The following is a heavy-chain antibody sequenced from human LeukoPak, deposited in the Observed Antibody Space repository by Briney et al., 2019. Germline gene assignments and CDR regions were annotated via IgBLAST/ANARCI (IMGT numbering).Heavy chain of an antibody. V-gene: IGHV1-46*01. Sequence: ASVKVSCKASGYTFTSYYMHWVRQAPGQGLEWIGIINPSGGSTSYAQKFQGRVTMTRDTSTSTVYMELSSLRSEDTAVYYCARDSGGFWSGYYARPQNWFDPWGQGTLVTVSS. CDR2: INPSGGST. J-gene: IGHJ5*02. CDR3: ARDSGGFWSGYYARPQNWFDP. CDR1: GYTFTSYY. D-gene: IGHD3-3*01.